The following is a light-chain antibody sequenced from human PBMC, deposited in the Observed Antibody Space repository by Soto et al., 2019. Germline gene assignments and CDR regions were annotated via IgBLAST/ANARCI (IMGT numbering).Light chain of an antibody. J-gene: IGLJ2*01. CDR3: CSYAADYTFI. CDR2: DVT. Sequence: QSVLTQPRSVSGSPGQSVAISCTGTSSDVDGYDYVSWYQHHPGKAPKLLIYDVTKRPSGVPDRFSGSKSGTTASLTISGLQSEDEADYYCCSYAADYTFIFGGGTKLTVL. V-gene: IGLV2-11*01. CDR1: SSDVDGYDY.